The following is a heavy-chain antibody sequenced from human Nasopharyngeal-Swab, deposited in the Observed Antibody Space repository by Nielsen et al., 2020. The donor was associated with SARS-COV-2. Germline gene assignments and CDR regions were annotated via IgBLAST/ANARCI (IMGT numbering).Heavy chain of an antibody. D-gene: IGHD2-2*01. CDR2: INPNSGGT. CDR3: AREFDENQLLPHYFIYYMDV. J-gene: IGHJ6*03. CDR1: GYTFTRYY. Sequence: ASVKVSCKASGYTFTRYYIHWVRQAPGQGLEWMGWINPNSGGTNYAQKFQGRVTMTRDTSISTAYMELSRLRSDDTAVYYCAREFDENQLLPHYFIYYMDVWGKGTTVTVSS. V-gene: IGHV1-2*02.